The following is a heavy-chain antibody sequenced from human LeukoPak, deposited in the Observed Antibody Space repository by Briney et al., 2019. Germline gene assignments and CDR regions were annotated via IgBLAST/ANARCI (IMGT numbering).Heavy chain of an antibody. V-gene: IGHV4-59*08. Sequence: PSETLSLTCTVSGVSISRYYWSWIRQSPGKGPEWIGYIHYSGRTNYNPSLKSRVTISVDRSKNELSLKLSSATAADTAVYYCARHGIAERPEEFDYWGQGTLVTVSS. J-gene: IGHJ4*02. CDR1: GVSISRYY. CDR2: IHYSGRT. D-gene: IGHD6-6*01. CDR3: ARHGIAERPEEFDY.